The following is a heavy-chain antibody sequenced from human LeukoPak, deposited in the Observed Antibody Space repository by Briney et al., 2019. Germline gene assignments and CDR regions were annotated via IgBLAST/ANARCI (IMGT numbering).Heavy chain of an antibody. CDR3: ARGRGDYDYVWGSYRHPPFGY. J-gene: IGHJ4*02. V-gene: IGHV1-3*01. D-gene: IGHD3-16*02. CDR2: INACNGNT. Sequence: ASVKVFCKASGYTFTSYAMHWVRQAPGQRLEGMGWINACNGNTKYSQKFQGRVTITRDTYASTAYMELSSLRSEDTAVYYCARGRGDYDYVWGSYRHPPFGYWGQGTLVTVSS. CDR1: GYTFTSYA.